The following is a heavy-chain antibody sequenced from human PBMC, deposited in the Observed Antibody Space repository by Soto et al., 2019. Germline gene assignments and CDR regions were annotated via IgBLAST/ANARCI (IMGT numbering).Heavy chain of an antibody. D-gene: IGHD3-10*01. CDR2: ISYDGYLK. Sequence: GGSLRLSCEASGFTFSKCGMQWVRQAPGKGLGWVAVISYDGYLKYYVDSVKGRFTVARDNSKNTLFLEMNSLRVEDTAVYFCAKDFKVSGSHYGTLNYYYGMDVWGQGTTVTVSS. J-gene: IGHJ6*02. CDR3: AKDFKVSGSHYGTLNYYYGMDV. V-gene: IGHV3-30*18. CDR1: GFTFSKCG.